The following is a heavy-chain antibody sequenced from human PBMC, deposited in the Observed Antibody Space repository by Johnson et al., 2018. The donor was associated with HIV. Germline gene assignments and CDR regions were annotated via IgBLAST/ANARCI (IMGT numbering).Heavy chain of an antibody. CDR1: GFTFSHAW. CDR3: ARPTPGAFDS. V-gene: IGHV3-15*01. J-gene: IGHJ3*02. Sequence: VQLVESGGGLVKPGGSLRLSCAASGFTFSHAWMTWVRQAPGKGLEWVGCIKSKTDGGTTEYAEPVKGRFPSSRDNSKNTLYLQMNSLRAEDTAVYYCARPTPGAFDSWGQGTMDTVSS. CDR2: IKSKTDGGTT.